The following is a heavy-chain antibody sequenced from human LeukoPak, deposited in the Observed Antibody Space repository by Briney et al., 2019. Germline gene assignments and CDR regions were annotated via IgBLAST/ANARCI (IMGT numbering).Heavy chain of an antibody. J-gene: IGHJ4*02. V-gene: IGHV3-48*01. Sequence: GGSLRLSCAASGFTFSSYSMNWVRQAPGKGLEWVSYISSSSTIYYADSVKGRFTISRDNAKNSLYLQMNSLRAEDTAVYYCARALRSSGYYDTGDFWGQGTLVTVSS. D-gene: IGHD3-22*01. CDR1: GFTFSSYS. CDR3: ARALRSSGYYDTGDF. CDR2: ISSSSTI.